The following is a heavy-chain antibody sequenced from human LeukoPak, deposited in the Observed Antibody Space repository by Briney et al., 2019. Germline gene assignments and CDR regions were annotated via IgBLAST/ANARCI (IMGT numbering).Heavy chain of an antibody. Sequence: PGGSLRLSCAAFGFTFSSCAMSWVRQTPGKGLEWVSATTESGGSTYYADSVKGRFTISRDNSKNRLYLQMNSLRAEDTALYYCARLPTGEQPENYWGQGTLVTVSS. CDR3: ARLPTGEQPENY. V-gene: IGHV3-23*01. D-gene: IGHD3-16*01. CDR2: TTESGGST. J-gene: IGHJ4*02. CDR1: GFTFSSCA.